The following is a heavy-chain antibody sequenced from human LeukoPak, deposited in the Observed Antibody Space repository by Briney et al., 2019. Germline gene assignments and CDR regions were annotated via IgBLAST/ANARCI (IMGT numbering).Heavy chain of an antibody. Sequence: SGTLSLTCTVSGGSISSYYWSWIRQPPGKGLEWTGYIYYSGSTNYNPSLKSRVTISVDTSKNQFSLKLSSVTAADTAVYYCARATPITMVRGVIDHFDYWGQGTLVTVSS. V-gene: IGHV4-59*01. CDR3: ARATPITMVRGVIDHFDY. J-gene: IGHJ4*02. D-gene: IGHD3-10*01. CDR1: GGSISSYY. CDR2: IYYSGST.